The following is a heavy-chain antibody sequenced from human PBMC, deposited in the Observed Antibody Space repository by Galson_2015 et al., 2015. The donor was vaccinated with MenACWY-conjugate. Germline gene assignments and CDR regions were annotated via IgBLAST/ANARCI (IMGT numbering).Heavy chain of an antibody. V-gene: IGHV3-74*01. J-gene: IGHJ5*02. CDR3: GRIGTPYNFGSP. D-gene: IGHD1-1*01. Sequence: SLRLSCAASGFTFSDYCMHWVRQAPGKGRVWVSRLCGDGSGKTYAGSVKGRFSISMDNAKTTLYLQMNSLGAEDTAMYYCGRIGTPYNFGSPWGQGTLVTVSS. CDR1: GFTFSDYC. CDR2: LCGDGSGK.